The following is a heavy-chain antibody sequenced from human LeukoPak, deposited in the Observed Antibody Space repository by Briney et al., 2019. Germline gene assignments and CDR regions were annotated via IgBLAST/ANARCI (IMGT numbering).Heavy chain of an antibody. D-gene: IGHD4-17*01. Sequence: PGGSLRLSCAASGFTFDDYAMHWVRQAPGKGLEWVSGISWNSGSIGYADSVKGRFTISRDNAKNSLYLQMNSLRAEDTAVYYCARASTEYAVTDGFDTWGPGTLVTVSS. J-gene: IGHJ5*02. V-gene: IGHV3-9*01. CDR1: GFTFDDYA. CDR3: ARASTEYAVTDGFDT. CDR2: ISWNSGSI.